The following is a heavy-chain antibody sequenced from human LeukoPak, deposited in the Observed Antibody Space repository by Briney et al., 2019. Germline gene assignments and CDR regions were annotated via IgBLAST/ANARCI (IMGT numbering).Heavy chain of an antibody. D-gene: IGHD6-13*01. J-gene: IGHJ4*02. CDR1: GFTFSNHA. CDR2: ISSSGGST. V-gene: IGHV3-23*01. CDR3: AKDQQLFDY. Sequence: GGSLRLSCAASGFTFSNHAMTWVRQAPGKGLEWVSAISSSGGSTYYADSVKGRFTISRDNSKNTLYLQMNSLRAEDTAVYYCAKDQQLFDYWGQGTLLTVSS.